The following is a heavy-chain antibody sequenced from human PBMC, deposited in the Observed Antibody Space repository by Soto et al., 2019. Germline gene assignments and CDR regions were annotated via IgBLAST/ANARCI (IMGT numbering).Heavy chain of an antibody. CDR1: GDSITNGGYY. Sequence: SETLSLTCTVSGDSITNGGYYWSWIRQFQGKGLEWNGEIHHSGATNYNPSLKSRVTISVDKSKNQFSLKLNSVTAADTAVYYCARRDYYYGMDVWGQGTTVT. J-gene: IGHJ6*02. CDR2: IHHSGAT. CDR3: ARRDYYYGMDV. V-gene: IGHV4-39*01.